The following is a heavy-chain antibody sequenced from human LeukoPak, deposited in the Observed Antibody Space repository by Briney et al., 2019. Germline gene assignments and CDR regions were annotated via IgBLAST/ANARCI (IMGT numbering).Heavy chain of an antibody. CDR2: ISAYNGNT. D-gene: IGHD3-10*01. J-gene: IGHJ6*02. V-gene: IGHV1-18*01. Sequence: ASVKVSCKASGFTFTSSAMQWVRQARGQRLEWIGWISAYNGNTNYAQKLQGRVTMTTDTSTSTAYMELRSLRSDDTAVYYCARERPLLWFGEFPSLYYYYYGMDVRGQGTTVTVSS. CDR1: GFTFTSSA. CDR3: ARERPLLWFGEFPSLYYYYYGMDV.